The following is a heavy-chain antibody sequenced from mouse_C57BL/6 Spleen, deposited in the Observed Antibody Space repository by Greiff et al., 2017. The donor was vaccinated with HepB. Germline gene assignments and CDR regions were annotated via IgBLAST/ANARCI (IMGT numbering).Heavy chain of an antibody. CDR3: TTSYYYGSIYYAMDY. V-gene: IGHV14-4*01. J-gene: IGHJ4*01. Sequence: EVKLQQSGAELVRPGASVKLSCTASGFNIKDDYMHWVKQRPEQGLEWIGWIDPENGDTEYASKFQGKATITADTSSNTASLQLSSLPSEDTAVYYCTTSYYYGSIYYAMDYWGQGTSVTVSS. CDR1: GFNIKDDY. D-gene: IGHD1-1*01. CDR2: IDPENGDT.